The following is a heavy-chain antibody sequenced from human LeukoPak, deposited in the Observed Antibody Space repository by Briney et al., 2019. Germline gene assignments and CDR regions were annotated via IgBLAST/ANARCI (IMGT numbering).Heavy chain of an antibody. J-gene: IGHJ6*04. V-gene: IGHV4-4*07. Sequence: PSETLSLTCTVPGGSISSYYWSWIRQPAGKGLEWIGRIYTSGSTNYNPSLKSRVTMSIDTSKNQFSLKLSSVTAADTAVYYCARDVSGGRLGDLDVWGKGTTVTVSS. CDR2: IYTSGST. D-gene: IGHD1-26*01. CDR1: GGSISSYY. CDR3: ARDVSGGRLGDLDV.